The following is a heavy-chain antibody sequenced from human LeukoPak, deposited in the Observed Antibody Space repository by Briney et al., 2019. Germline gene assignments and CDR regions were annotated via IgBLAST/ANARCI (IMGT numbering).Heavy chain of an antibody. J-gene: IGHJ4*02. CDR2: ISYDGSNK. CDR3: STYFYDSSGLES. CDR1: GVTFSSYA. V-gene: IGHV3-30-3*01. Sequence: GGSLRLSCAASGVTFSSYAMHWVRRAPGKGLEWMAVISYDGSNKYYADSMRGRFTISIDNSKNTLYLRMRSLRAEDTAVYYFSTYFYDSSGLESWGQGALVTVSS. D-gene: IGHD3-22*01.